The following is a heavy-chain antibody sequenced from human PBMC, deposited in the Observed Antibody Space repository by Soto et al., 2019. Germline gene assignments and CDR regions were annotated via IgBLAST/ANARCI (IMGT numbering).Heavy chain of an antibody. V-gene: IGHV3-48*01. D-gene: IGHD3-9*01. CDR1: RFIFSVYN. J-gene: IGHJ4*02. Sequence: PGGSLRLSCAASRFIFSVYNMNWVRQAPGKGLEWVSYISTGSSTIYYADSVKGRFTISRDNVNNSLFLQMNNLRPDDTAVYYCATADWDSWGQGTLVTVSS. CDR2: ISTGSSTI. CDR3: ATADWDS.